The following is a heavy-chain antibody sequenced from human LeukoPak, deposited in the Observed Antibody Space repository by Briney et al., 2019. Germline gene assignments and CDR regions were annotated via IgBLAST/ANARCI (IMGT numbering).Heavy chain of an antibody. V-gene: IGHV3-11*01. CDR2: ISGSANTI. Sequence: GGSLRLSCAASGFPFSDYYMSWLRQAPGKGLEWVSHISGSANTIYNADSVKGRFTISRDNAKNSLFLQMNSLGAEDAAVYYCARGRDQVWLPTFDYWGQGTLVTVSS. J-gene: IGHJ4*02. CDR1: GFPFSDYY. CDR3: ARGRDQVWLPTFDY. D-gene: IGHD5-12*01.